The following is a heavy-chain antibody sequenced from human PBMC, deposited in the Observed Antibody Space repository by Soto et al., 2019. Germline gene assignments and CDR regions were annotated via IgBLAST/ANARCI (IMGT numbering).Heavy chain of an antibody. CDR2: IFTGGVNI. J-gene: IGHJ5*02. CDR1: GYSFTSHN. D-gene: IGHD1-1*01. V-gene: IGHV1-46*01. Sequence: QVQLGQSGAELQKPGASVKVSCKAIGYSFTSHNMHWVRQAPGQGLDGMGAIFTGGVNIAYAQKFKGKVPMTKHTSTNTVYLELHSLTSEDTAIYYCASDQSWHDLGGWFDPWGQGTLFTVAS. CDR3: ASDQSWHDLGGWFDP.